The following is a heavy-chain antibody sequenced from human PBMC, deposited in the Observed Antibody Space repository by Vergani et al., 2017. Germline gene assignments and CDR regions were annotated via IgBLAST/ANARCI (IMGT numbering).Heavy chain of an antibody. Sequence: QVQLQESGPGLVKPSETLSLTCTVSGCSISSYYWSWIRQPPGKGLEWIGYIYYSGSTNYNPSLKSRVTISGDTSKNQFSLKLSSVTAADTAVYYCARQPIVGAADWGQGTLVTVSS. J-gene: IGHJ4*02. CDR1: GCSISSYY. CDR2: IYYSGST. V-gene: IGHV4-59*01. CDR3: ARQPIVGAAD. D-gene: IGHD1-26*01.